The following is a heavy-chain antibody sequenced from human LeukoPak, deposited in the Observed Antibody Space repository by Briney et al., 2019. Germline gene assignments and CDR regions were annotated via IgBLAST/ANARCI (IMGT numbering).Heavy chain of an antibody. CDR1: GFTFSSYA. CDR3: ARDPNILWMDSPPFDY. J-gene: IGHJ4*02. CDR2: ISYDGSNK. D-gene: IGHD2/OR15-2a*01. Sequence: GGSLRLSCAASGFTFSSYAMHWVRQAPGKGLEWVAVISYDGSNKYYADSVKGRFTISRDNSKNTLYLQMNSLRAEDTAVYYCARDPNILWMDSPPFDYWGQGTLVTVSS. V-gene: IGHV3-30-3*01.